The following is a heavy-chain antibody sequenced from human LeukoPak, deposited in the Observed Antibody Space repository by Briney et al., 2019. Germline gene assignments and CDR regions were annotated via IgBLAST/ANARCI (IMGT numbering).Heavy chain of an antibody. CDR2: IYPGDSDT. D-gene: IGHD3-10*01. V-gene: IGHV5-51*01. CDR1: GYSFTSYW. J-gene: IGHJ5*02. Sequence: GESLKISCKGSGYSFTSYWIGWVRQMPGKGLEWMGIIYPGDSDTRYSPSFQGQVTISADKSISTAYLQWSSLKASDTAMYYCARRWTYYGSGSYYWFDPWGQGTLVTVSS. CDR3: ARRWTYYGSGSYYWFDP.